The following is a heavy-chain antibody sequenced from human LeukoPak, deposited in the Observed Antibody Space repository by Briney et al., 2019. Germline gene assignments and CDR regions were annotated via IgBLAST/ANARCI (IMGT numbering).Heavy chain of an antibody. CDR2: FDPEDGET. CDR1: GYTLTELS. J-gene: IGHJ4*02. V-gene: IGHV1-24*01. CDR3: ATVRITIFGVVSYFDY. Sequence: ASVTVSCKVSGYTLTELSMHWVRQAPGKGLEWMGGFDPEDGETIYAQKFQGRVTMTEDTSTDTAYMELSSLRSEDTAVYYCATVRITIFGVVSYFDYWGQGTLVTVSS. D-gene: IGHD3-3*01.